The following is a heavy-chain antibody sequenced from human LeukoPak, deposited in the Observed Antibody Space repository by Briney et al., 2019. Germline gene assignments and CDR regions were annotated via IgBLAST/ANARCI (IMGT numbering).Heavy chain of an antibody. V-gene: IGHV3-30*02. CDR1: GFTFSSYA. CDR3: AKDGVGRNYAAFEI. Sequence: GGSLRLSCAASGFTFSSYAMHWVRQAPGKELEWVAFIRNDGSTKYYADSVKGRFTISRDNSKNTLNLQMDSLRAEDTAVYYCAKDGVGRNYAAFEIWGQGTMVTVSS. CDR2: IRNDGSTK. J-gene: IGHJ3*02. D-gene: IGHD3-3*01.